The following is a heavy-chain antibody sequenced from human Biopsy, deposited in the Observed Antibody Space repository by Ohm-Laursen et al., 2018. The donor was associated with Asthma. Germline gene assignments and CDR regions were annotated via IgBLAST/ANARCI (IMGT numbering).Heavy chain of an antibody. Sequence: SDTLSLTCAVYGGSFSSNYWSWIRQTPGKGREWLGDTHHSGYTNYNPSLSSRLPLSVDTSRNQFSLRLTSVTAADTAVYYCARGSSSRLSQWELLVSGGKRAHSYYGMDVWGQGTTVTVSS. J-gene: IGHJ6*02. CDR1: GGSFSSNY. D-gene: IGHD1-26*01. V-gene: IGHV4-34*01. CDR3: ARGSSSRLSQWELLVSGGKRAHSYYGMDV. CDR2: THHSGYT.